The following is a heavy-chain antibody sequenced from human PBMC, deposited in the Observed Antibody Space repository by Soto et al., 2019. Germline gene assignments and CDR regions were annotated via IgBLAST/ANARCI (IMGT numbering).Heavy chain of an antibody. V-gene: IGHV4-34*09. CDR1: GGSFSAYY. Sequence: SETLSLTCAVYGGSFSAYYWSWIRQPPGKGLEWIGEIYYSGSTYYNPSLESRVTISVDTSKNQFSLKLSSVTAADTAVYYCARERNGLYGSGSYYRLSPSRWFDPWGQGTLVTVSS. CDR2: IYYSGST. D-gene: IGHD3-10*01. CDR3: ARERNGLYGSGSYYRLSPSRWFDP. J-gene: IGHJ5*02.